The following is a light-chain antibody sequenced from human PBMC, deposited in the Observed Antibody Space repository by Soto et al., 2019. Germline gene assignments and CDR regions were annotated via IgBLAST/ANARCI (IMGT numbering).Light chain of an antibody. CDR2: VNN. Sequence: QSVLTQPPSVSGAPGQRVTISCTGSSSNIGAGYDVHWYQQLPGTAPKLLIYVNNNRPSAVPDRFSASKSGTSASLVITGLQAEDEADYYCQSYDSSLSTSGVFGGGTKLTVL. CDR3: QSYDSSLSTSGV. J-gene: IGLJ3*02. V-gene: IGLV1-40*01. CDR1: SSNIGAGYD.